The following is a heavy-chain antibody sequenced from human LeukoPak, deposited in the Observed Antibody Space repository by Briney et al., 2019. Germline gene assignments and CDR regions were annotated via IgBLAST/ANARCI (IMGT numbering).Heavy chain of an antibody. D-gene: IGHD1-26*01. CDR1: GGTFSSYA. J-gene: IGHJ4*02. CDR2: IIPIFGTA. Sequence: SVKVSCEASGGTFSSYAISWVRQAPGQGLEWMGGIIPIFGTANYAQKFQGRVTITTDESTSTAYMELSSLRSEDTAVYYCARGIAGATTYYFDYWGQGTLVTVSS. V-gene: IGHV1-69*05. CDR3: ARGIAGATTYYFDY.